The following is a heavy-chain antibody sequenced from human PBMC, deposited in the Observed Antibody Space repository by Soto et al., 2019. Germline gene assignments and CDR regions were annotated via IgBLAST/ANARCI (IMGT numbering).Heavy chain of an antibody. J-gene: IGHJ5*02. V-gene: IGHV1-69*01. CDR3: ARGPILPGATSWLDP. CDR2: IIPMTGTP. D-gene: IGHD1-1*01. CDR1: GGIFSSFS. Sequence: QVQLVQSGAEVKTPGSSVEVSCKASGGIFSSFSITWVRQVPGHGLEWMGGIIPMTGTPNYAEKFQGRLTLTADPSTRTAYLVLSSLKSEDTAVYYCARGPILPGATSWLDPWGQGTVVFVSS.